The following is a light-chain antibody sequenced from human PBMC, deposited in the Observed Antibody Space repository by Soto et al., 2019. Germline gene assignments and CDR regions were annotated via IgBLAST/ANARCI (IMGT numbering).Light chain of an antibody. J-gene: IGLJ1*01. V-gene: IGLV1-44*01. Sequence: QSVLTQPPSASGTPGQRVTISCSGSSSNIGSKTVNWYQQVPGTVPKLLIYNSYQRPSGVPDRFSGSKSGTSASLAISGLQSEDEADCYCSAWAASLNGSAFGPGTKVTV. CDR1: SSNIGSKT. CDR2: NSY. CDR3: SAWAASLNGSA.